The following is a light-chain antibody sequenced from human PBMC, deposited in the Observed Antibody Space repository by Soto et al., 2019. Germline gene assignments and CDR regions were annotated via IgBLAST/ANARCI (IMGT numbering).Light chain of an antibody. CDR3: SAYAGSNNFV. CDR1: SSEVGDNC. Sequence: QSALTQPPSASGSPGQSVTISCTGTSSEVGDNCVAWYQQHLGKAPKLIIYEVSQRPSGVPDRFSGSKSGNTASLTVSGLQTEDEADYYCSAYAGSNNFVFGSGTKLTDL. J-gene: IGLJ1*01. CDR2: EVS. V-gene: IGLV2-8*01.